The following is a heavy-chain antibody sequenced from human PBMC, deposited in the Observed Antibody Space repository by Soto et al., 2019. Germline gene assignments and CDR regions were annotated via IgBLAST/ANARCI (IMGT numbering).Heavy chain of an antibody. J-gene: IGHJ1*01. D-gene: IGHD2-2*01. V-gene: IGHV3-74*01. CDR2: IDYDGNTT. Sequence: EVQLVESGGGLVQPGGSLRLSCAASGFSFDSYWMHWVRQAPGQGPMWVARIDYDGNTTNYADSVKGRFTISRDNAKSTLYLQMTSWGPEDTAVYYCTRGPRSSSGGTGAYWGKGPLVTVSS. CDR3: TRGPRSSSGGTGAY. CDR1: GFSFDSYW.